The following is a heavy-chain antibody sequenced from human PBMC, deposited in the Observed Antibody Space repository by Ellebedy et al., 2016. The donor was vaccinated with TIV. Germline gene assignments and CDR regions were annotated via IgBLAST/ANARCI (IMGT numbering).Heavy chain of an antibody. CDR1: GFTFSDYY. Sequence: GESLKISCAASGFTFSDYYMSWIRQAPGKGLEWVSYISSSGSTIYYADSVKGRFTISRDNAKNSLYLQMNSLRAEDTAVYYCAREGVVVVPAAVYYYYGMDVWGQGTTVTVSS. CDR3: AREGVVVVPAAVYYYYGMDV. V-gene: IGHV3-11*04. CDR2: ISSSGSTI. D-gene: IGHD2-2*01. J-gene: IGHJ6*02.